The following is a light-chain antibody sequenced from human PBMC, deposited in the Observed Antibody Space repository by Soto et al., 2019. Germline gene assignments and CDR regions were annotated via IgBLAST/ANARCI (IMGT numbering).Light chain of an antibody. Sequence: DIQMTQSPSSLSASVGERVTITCQASQDVSHNLNWYQHKTGTAPKLLIYATSTLETGVPSRFSGGGSGTDFTFTISSLQAEDIGTYYCQQYDNFPSVTFGQGTKLEIK. V-gene: IGKV1-33*01. CDR1: QDVSHN. CDR2: ATS. CDR3: QQYDNFPSVT. J-gene: IGKJ2*01.